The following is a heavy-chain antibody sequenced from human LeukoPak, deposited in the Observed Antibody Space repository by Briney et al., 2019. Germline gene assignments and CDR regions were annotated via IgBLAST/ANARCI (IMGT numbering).Heavy chain of an antibody. CDR3: ARVSSVAGTDFDY. Sequence: GRSLRLSCAASGFTFSSYGMHWVRQAPGKGLEWVAVISYDGSNKYYADSVKGRFTISRDNSKNTLYLQMNSLRAEDTAVYYCARVSSVAGTDFDYWGQGTLVTVSS. CDR1: GFTFSSYG. V-gene: IGHV3-30*03. D-gene: IGHD6-19*01. CDR2: ISYDGSNK. J-gene: IGHJ4*02.